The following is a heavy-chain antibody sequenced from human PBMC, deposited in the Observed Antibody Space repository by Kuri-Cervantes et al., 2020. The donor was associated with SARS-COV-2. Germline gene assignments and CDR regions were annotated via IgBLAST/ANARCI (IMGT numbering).Heavy chain of an antibody. CDR3: ARGVPGY. CDR2: IYHSGST. D-gene: IGHD6-6*01. V-gene: IGHV4-38-2*02. J-gene: IGHJ4*02. Sequence: GSLRLSCTVSGYSISSGYYWGWIRQPPGKGLGWIGSIYHSGSTYYNPSLKSRVTISVDTSKNQFSLKLSSVTAADTAVYYCARGVPGYWGQGSLVTVSS. CDR1: GYSISSGYY.